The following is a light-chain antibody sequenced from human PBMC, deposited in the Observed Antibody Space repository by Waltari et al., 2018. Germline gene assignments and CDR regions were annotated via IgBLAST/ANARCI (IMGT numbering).Light chain of an antibody. V-gene: IGLV3-1*01. CDR1: KLGDKY. J-gene: IGLJ2*01. Sequence: YELTQPPSVSVSPGQTASITCSGDKLGDKYASWYQQKPGQSPVLVIYQDTNRPSGIPERFSGSNSGDTATLTVSGTQAMDEADYYCQAWDSGLVIFGWGTKLTVL. CDR3: QAWDSGLVI. CDR2: QDT.